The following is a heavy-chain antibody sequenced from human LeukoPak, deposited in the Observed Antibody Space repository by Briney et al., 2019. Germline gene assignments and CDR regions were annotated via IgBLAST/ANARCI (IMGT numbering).Heavy chain of an antibody. V-gene: IGHV3-7*01. D-gene: IGHD7-27*01. CDR3: ARDYTGGWNDY. J-gene: IGHJ4*02. CDR1: GFTFRKHW. CDR2: INEDGSEK. Sequence: GGSLRLSCAATGFTFRKHWVSWVRQAIGKGLECVAKINEDGSEKHHVDSVKGRFTISRDNARNSLSLQMNNLRAEDTAVYYCARDYTGGWNDYWGQGTLVTVSS.